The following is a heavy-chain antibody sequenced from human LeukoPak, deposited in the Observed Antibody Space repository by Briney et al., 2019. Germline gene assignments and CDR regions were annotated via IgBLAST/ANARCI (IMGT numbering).Heavy chain of an antibody. Sequence: ASVKVFCKASGYTFISHGISWVRQAPGQGLEGMGWINPYNGNTNYAQRLQGRVTLTTHTSTNTAYMELRSLRSDDTAVYYCARMGQMATIYFDYWGQGTLVTVSS. V-gene: IGHV1-18*01. CDR3: ARMGQMATIYFDY. CDR1: GYTFISHG. CDR2: INPYNGNT. D-gene: IGHD5-24*01. J-gene: IGHJ4*02.